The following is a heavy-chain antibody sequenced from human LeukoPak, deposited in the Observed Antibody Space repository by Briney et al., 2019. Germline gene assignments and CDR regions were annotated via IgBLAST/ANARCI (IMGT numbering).Heavy chain of an antibody. Sequence: PGGSLGLSCAATGFAFSNYGMHWVRQAPGKGLEWVAFIQYDGSNEFYADSVKGRFTISRDNSKNTLYLQMNSLRAEDAAVYYCAKSSRGYEDLDYWGQGTLVTVSS. CDR3: AKSSRGYEDLDY. CDR2: IQYDGSNE. D-gene: IGHD5-12*01. V-gene: IGHV3-30*02. J-gene: IGHJ4*02. CDR1: GFAFSNYG.